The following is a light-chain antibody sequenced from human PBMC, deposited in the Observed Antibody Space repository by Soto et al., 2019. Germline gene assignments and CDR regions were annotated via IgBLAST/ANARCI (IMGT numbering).Light chain of an antibody. CDR3: QQYNNWPPYT. V-gene: IGKV3-15*01. Sequence: EVVMTQSPATLSVSPGERATLYCRASQSVSSNLAWYQQNPGQAPRLLIYGASTRATGIPARFRGSGSGTEFTLTISSLQSEDFAVYYCQQYNNWPPYTFGQGTKLEIK. CDR2: GAS. CDR1: QSVSSN. J-gene: IGKJ2*01.